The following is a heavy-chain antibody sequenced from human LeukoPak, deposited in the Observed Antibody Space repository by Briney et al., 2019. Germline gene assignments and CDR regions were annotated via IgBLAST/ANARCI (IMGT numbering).Heavy chain of an antibody. CDR1: GDSISNYY. Sequence: SETLSLTCSVSGDSISNYYWSWIRQPPGKGLEWIGYLSYSGSTNYSPSLKGRVTISGDTSKNQFSLKVTSVTAADTAVYYCARHEYSTAPDYWGQGALVTVSS. D-gene: IGHD2/OR15-2a*01. V-gene: IGHV4-59*08. CDR3: ARHEYSTAPDY. CDR2: LSYSGST. J-gene: IGHJ4*02.